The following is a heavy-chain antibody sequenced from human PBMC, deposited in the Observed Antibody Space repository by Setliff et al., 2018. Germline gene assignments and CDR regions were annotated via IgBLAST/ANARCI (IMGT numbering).Heavy chain of an antibody. Sequence: PSETLSLTCTVSGDSISSGDYFWSWIRQPPGKGLEWIAYIYHSGSAYYNPSLKSRVTMSVDTSKNQFSLHLTSVTAADTAVYYCAREVGTSTSSDAFYVWGQGMMVTVSS. D-gene: IGHD1-26*01. V-gene: IGHV4-30-4*08. J-gene: IGHJ3*01. CDR2: IYHSGSA. CDR3: AREVGTSTSSDAFYV. CDR1: GDSISSGDYF.